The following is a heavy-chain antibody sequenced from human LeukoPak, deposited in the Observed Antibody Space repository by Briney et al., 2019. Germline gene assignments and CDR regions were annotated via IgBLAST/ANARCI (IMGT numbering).Heavy chain of an antibody. D-gene: IGHD6-13*01. V-gene: IGHV3-7*03. J-gene: IGHJ3*02. Sequence: GGSPRLSCAASGFTFSSYWMSWVRQAPGKGLEWVANIKQDGSEKYYVDSVKGRFTISRDNAKNSLYLQMNSLRAEDTAVYYCAREGIAAAEDAFDIWGQGTMVTVSS. CDR1: GFTFSSYW. CDR3: AREGIAAAEDAFDI. CDR2: IKQDGSEK.